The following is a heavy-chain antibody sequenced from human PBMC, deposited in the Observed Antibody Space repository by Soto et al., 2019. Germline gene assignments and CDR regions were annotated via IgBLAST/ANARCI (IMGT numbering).Heavy chain of an antibody. V-gene: IGHV3-30*18. J-gene: IGHJ4*02. D-gene: IGHD3-22*01. CDR3: AKEPYDSTGFYYSFPH. Sequence: QVQLVESGGGVVQPGRSLRLSCAASGFTFSSYGMHWVRQAPGKGLEWVAVISSDGSDKNYADSVKGRFSISRDNSRNTLFLQMNSLRPEDTAVFYCAKEPYDSTGFYYSFPHWGQGTLVTVSS. CDR1: GFTFSSYG. CDR2: ISSDGSDK.